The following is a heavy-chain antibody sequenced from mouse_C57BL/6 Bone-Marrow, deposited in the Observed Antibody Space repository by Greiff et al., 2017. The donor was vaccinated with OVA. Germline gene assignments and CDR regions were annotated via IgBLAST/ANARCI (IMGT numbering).Heavy chain of an antibody. CDR2: INYDGSST. V-gene: IGHV5-16*01. D-gene: IGHD3-3*01. CDR1: GFTFSDYY. Sequence: DVKLVESEGGLVQPGSSMKLSCTASGFTFSDYYMAWVRQVPEKGLEWVANINYDGSSTYYLDSLKSRFIISRDNATNILYLQMSSLKSEDTATYYCARGGWDWYFDVWGTGTTVTVSA. CDR3: ARGGWDWYFDV. J-gene: IGHJ1*03.